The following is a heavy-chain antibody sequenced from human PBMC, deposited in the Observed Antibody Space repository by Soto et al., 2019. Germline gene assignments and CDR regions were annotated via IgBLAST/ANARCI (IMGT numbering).Heavy chain of an antibody. V-gene: IGHV4-30-4*01. D-gene: IGHD5-18*01. Sequence: QVQLQESGPGLVKPSQTLSLMCTVSGVPISGSDYHWSWIRQSPGKGLEWIGYIFPSGATHYNSSLGCRITMSVETSKLQFSLRLTAVTAADTSVYFCARGSSAKRYFDLWGRGTLVTVSS. CDR3: ARGSSAKRYFDL. CDR2: IFPSGAT. CDR1: GVPISGSDYH. J-gene: IGHJ2*01.